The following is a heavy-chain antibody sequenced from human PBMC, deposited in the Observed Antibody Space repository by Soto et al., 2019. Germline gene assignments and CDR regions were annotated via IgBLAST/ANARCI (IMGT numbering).Heavy chain of an antibody. V-gene: IGHV4-59*01. J-gene: IGHJ6*02. CDR2: IYYSGST. CDR3: ARVPPLRCMIVANYSMDV. D-gene: IGHD3-22*01. Sequence: SETLSLTCTVSGGSISSYYWSWIRQPPGKGLEWIGYIYYSGSTNYNPSLKSRVTISVDTSKNQFSLKLSSVTAADTAVYYCARVPPLRCMIVANYSMDVSGQGSTVTGSS. CDR1: GGSISSYY.